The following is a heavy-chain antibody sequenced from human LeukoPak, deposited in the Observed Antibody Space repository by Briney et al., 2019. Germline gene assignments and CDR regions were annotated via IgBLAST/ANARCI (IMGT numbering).Heavy chain of an antibody. CDR1: GFTFSSYS. CDR3: AREIGGLLKMLDY. V-gene: IGHV3-21*01. J-gene: IGHJ4*02. CDR2: ISSSSSYI. D-gene: IGHD3-10*01. Sequence: NPGGSLRLSCAASGFTFSSYSMNWVRQAPGKWLEWVSSISSSSSYIYYADSVKGRFTISRDNAKNSLYLQMNSLRAEDTAVHYCAREIGGLLKMLDYWGQGTLVTVSS.